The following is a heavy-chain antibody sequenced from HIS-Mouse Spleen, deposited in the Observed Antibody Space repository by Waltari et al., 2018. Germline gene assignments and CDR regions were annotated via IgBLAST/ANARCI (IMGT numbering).Heavy chain of an antibody. D-gene: IGHD6-6*01. Sequence: EVQLVESGGGLVKPGGSLRLSCAASGFTFSNAWMSWVGQAPGKGLEWVSRIKSKTDGGTTDYAAPVKGRFTISRDDSKNTLYLQMNSLKTEDTAVYYCVDSSFAFDIWGQGTMVTVSS. CDR1: GFTFSNAW. V-gene: IGHV3-15*01. CDR2: IKSKTDGGTT. CDR3: VDSSFAFDI. J-gene: IGHJ3*02.